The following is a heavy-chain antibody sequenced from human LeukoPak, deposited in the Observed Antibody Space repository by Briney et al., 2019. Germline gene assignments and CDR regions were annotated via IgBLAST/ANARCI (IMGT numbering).Heavy chain of an antibody. D-gene: IGHD2-21*02. J-gene: IGHJ4*02. V-gene: IGHV3-30*03. CDR3: AREWVTSSFDY. CDR2: ISYDGSNK. Sequence: GGSLRLSCVASGFTLSTYGMSWVRQAPGKGLEWVAVISYDGSNKYYADSVKGRFTISRDNSKNTLYLQMNSLRAEDTAVYYCAREWVTSSFDYWGQGTLVTVSS. CDR1: GFTLSTYG.